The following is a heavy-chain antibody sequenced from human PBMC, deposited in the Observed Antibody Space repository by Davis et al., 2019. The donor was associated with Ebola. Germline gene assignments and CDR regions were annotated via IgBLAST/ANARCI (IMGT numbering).Heavy chain of an antibody. CDR2: INQDGSEK. CDR3: ARWVGGDCSGGSCYSSGGVDV. V-gene: IGHV3-7*03. D-gene: IGHD2-15*01. CDR1: GFTFSSYW. J-gene: IGHJ6*04. Sequence: GGSLRLSCTASGFTFSSYWMSWVRQAPGKGLEWVANINQDGSEKYYVDSVKGRFTISRDNAKNSLYLQMNSLRAEDTAVYYCARWVGGDCSGGSCYSSGGVDVWGKGTTVTVSS.